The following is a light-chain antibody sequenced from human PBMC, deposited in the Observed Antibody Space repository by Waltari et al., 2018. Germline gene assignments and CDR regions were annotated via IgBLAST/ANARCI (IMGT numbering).Light chain of an antibody. V-gene: IGLV3-21*01. Sequence: SYVLTQPPSGSGAPGKTATITCGGTNIGNYSVHWYQQRPGQAPVLVVHDDRDRPSGIPARFSGSTSGKSATLTITRVQAGDEADYYCQVWDSRSAHVVFGGGTKLTVL. CDR1: NIGNYS. CDR3: QVWDSRSAHVV. CDR2: DDR. J-gene: IGLJ2*01.